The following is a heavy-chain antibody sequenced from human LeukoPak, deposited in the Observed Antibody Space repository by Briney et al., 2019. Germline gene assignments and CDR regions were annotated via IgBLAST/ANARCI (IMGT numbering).Heavy chain of an antibody. J-gene: IGHJ5*02. D-gene: IGHD3-10*01. V-gene: IGHV3-49*04. CDR2: IRSKAYGGTT. Sequence: GGSLRLSCTASGFTFGDYAMSWVRQAPGKGLEWVGFIRSKAYGGTTEYAASVKGRFTISRDDSKSIAYLQMNSPKTEDTAVYYCTRDRSYGSGFDPWGQGTLVTVSS. CDR1: GFTFGDYA. CDR3: TRDRSYGSGFDP.